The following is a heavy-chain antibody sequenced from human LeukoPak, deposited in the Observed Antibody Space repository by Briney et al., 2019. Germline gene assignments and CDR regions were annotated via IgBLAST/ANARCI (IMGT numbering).Heavy chain of an antibody. Sequence: GGSLRLSCAASGFTFSSYGMHWVRQAPGKGLEWVAVISYDGSNKYYADSVKGRFTISRDNSKNTLYLQMNSLRAEDTAVYYCANSHRPTGYSSGWGQGTLVTVSS. CDR1: GFTFSSYG. D-gene: IGHD6-19*01. J-gene: IGHJ4*02. CDR2: ISYDGSNK. CDR3: ANSHRPTGYSSG. V-gene: IGHV3-30*18.